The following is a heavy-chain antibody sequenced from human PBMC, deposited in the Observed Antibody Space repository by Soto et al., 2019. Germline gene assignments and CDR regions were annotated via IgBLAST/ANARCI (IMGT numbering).Heavy chain of an antibody. CDR2: ISSSSSYI. D-gene: IGHD3-22*01. V-gene: IGHV3-21*01. CDR3: ARDCKDSSGYYCAFDI. J-gene: IGHJ3*02. CDR1: GFTFSSYS. Sequence: GGSLRLSCAASGFTFSSYSMNWVRQAPGKGLEWVSSISSSSSYIYYADSVKGRFTISRDNAKNSLYLQMNSLRAEDTAVYYCARDCKDSSGYYCAFDIWGQGTMVTVSS.